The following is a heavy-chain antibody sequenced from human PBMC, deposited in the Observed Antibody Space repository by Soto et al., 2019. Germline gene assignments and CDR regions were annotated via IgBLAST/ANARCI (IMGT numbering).Heavy chain of an antibody. CDR3: ARDLDAVAGGVCYDP. D-gene: IGHD6-19*01. CDR2: IIPIFGTA. Sequence: ASVKVSCKASGGTFSSYAISWVRQAPGQGLEWMGGIIPIFGTANYAQKFQGRVTITADESTSTAYMELSSLRSEDTAVYYCARDLDAVAGGVCYDPWGQGTLVTVSS. V-gene: IGHV1-69*13. J-gene: IGHJ5*02. CDR1: GGTFSSYA.